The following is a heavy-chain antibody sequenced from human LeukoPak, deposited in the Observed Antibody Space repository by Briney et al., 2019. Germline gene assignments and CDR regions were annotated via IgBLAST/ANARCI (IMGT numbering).Heavy chain of an antibody. CDR1: GFTFSSYA. CDR2: IGGSGGST. Sequence: GGSLRLSCAASGFTFSSYAMSWVRQAPGKGLEWVSSIGGSGGSTYYADSVKGRFTISRDNSKNTLYLQMNSLRAEDTAVYYCARVETAAAATLRGFDYWGQGTLVTVSS. D-gene: IGHD6-13*01. J-gene: IGHJ4*02. CDR3: ARVETAAAATLRGFDY. V-gene: IGHV3-23*01.